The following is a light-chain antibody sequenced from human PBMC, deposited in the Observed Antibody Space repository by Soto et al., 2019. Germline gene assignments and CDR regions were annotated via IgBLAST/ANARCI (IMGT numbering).Light chain of an antibody. CDR3: QSYDSSLSGARV. V-gene: IGLV1-40*03. CDR1: NSNVGAGYD. CDR2: RNS. J-gene: IGLJ3*02. Sequence: QAVVTQPPSVSGAPGQSVTLSCTGSNSNVGAGYDVHWYQQFPGTAPKLVIYRNSNRPSGIPDRFSGSKSGASASLDITVLQPGEGAVYYCQSYDSSLSGARVFGGGTKVTVL.